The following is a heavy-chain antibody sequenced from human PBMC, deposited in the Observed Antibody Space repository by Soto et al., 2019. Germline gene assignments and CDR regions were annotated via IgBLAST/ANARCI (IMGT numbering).Heavy chain of an antibody. CDR2: SSATGDST. CDR3: VTRWGGATVLRGLAV. J-gene: IGHJ6*02. V-gene: IGHV3-23*01. Sequence: QVLESGGNSVQPGGSMRLSCAASGFTFGTYTMSWVRLALGKGLEWVSASSATGDSTYYADSVKGRFTISRDNSKNTLYVQMDSLRVEDTALYYCVTRWGGATVLRGLAVWGHRTTVTVSS. D-gene: IGHD3-10*01. CDR1: GFTFGTYT.